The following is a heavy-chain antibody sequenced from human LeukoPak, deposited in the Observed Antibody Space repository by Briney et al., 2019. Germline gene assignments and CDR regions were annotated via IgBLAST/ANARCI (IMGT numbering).Heavy chain of an antibody. D-gene: IGHD6-6*01. Sequence: SETLSLTCTVSGGSISSGSYYWSWIRQPAGKGLEWIGRIYPSGSTNYNPSLKSRVTISVDTSKNQFSLKLSSVTAADTAVYYCARDDSSSSMFDYWGQGTLVTVSS. V-gene: IGHV4-61*02. CDR3: ARDDSSSSMFDY. J-gene: IGHJ4*02. CDR1: GGSISSGSYY. CDR2: IYPSGST.